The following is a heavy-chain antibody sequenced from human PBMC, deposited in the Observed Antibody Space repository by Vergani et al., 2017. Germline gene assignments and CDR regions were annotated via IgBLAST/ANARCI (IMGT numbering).Heavy chain of an antibody. CDR3: AGAQAEAGDPYYYYYGMDV. CDR2: IIPIFGTA. D-gene: IGHD6-13*01. J-gene: IGHJ6*02. V-gene: IGHV1-69*13. CDR1: GGTFSSYA. Sequence: QVQLVQSGAEVKKPGSSVKVSCKASGGTFSSYAISWVRQAPGQGLEWMRRIIPIFGTANYAQKFQGRVTITADESTSTAYMELCSLRSEDTAVYYCAGAQAEAGDPYYYYYGMDVWGQGP.